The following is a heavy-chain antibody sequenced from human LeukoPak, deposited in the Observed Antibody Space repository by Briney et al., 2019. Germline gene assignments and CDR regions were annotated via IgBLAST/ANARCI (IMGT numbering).Heavy chain of an antibody. CDR3: AREEMATIDY. CDR1: GFTVSSNY. V-gene: IGHV3-20*04. Sequence: GGSLRLSCAASGFTVSSNYMSWVRQAPGKGLEWVSGINWNGGSTGYADSVKGRFTISRDNAKNSLYLQMNSLRAEDTALYYCAREEMATIDYWGQGTLVTVSS. CDR2: INWNGGST. J-gene: IGHJ4*02. D-gene: IGHD5-24*01.